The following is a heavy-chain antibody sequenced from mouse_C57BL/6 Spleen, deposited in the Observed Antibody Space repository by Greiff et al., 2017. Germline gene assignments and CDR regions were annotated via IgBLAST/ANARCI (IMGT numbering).Heavy chain of an antibody. CDR2: ISYDGSN. J-gene: IGHJ2*01. CDR1: GYSITSGYY. D-gene: IGHD2-3*01. Sequence: EVQLQQSGPGLVKPSQSLSLTCSVTGYSITSGYYWNWIRQFPGNKLEWMGYISYDGSNNYNPSLKNRISITRDTSKNQFFLKLNSVTTEDTATYYCARERGYDYVDYWGQGTTLTVSS. CDR3: ARERGYDYVDY. V-gene: IGHV3-6*01.